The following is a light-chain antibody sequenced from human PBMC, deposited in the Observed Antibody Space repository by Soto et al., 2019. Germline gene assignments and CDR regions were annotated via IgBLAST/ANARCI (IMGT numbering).Light chain of an antibody. CDR2: GAS. CDR3: QQYGSSPRT. V-gene: IGKV3-20*01. J-gene: IGKJ1*01. Sequence: EIVLTQSPGTLSLSPGERATLSCRASQSVSSSYLAWYQQKPGQAPRRLIYGASSRATGIPDRFSGSGSGTDFTLIISRLEPEDFAVYYCQQYGSSPRTFGQGTKVEIK. CDR1: QSVSSSY.